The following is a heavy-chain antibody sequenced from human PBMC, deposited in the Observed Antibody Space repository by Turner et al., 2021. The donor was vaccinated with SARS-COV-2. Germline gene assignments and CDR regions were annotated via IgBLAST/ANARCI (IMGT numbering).Heavy chain of an antibody. Sequence: EVQLLKSGGALVQPGGSLSLSCAASGFTVSNNYMSWVRQAPGKGLEWVSVIYSGGSTYYADSVKDRFSIYRDNSKNTLYPHMNCLRAENTAVYFCGKVRGVTPNIDYWGQGTLVTVSS. CDR3: GKVRGVTPNIDY. J-gene: IGHJ4*02. CDR1: GFTVSNNY. D-gene: IGHD3-10*01. CDR2: IYSGGST. V-gene: IGHV3-66*01.